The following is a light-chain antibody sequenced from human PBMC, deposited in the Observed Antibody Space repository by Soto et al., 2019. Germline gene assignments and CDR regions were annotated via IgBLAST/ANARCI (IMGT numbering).Light chain of an antibody. J-gene: IGKJ2*01. V-gene: IGKV3-20*01. CDR3: PQYGSSPPMYT. CDR2: GAS. CDR1: QSVSSSY. Sequence: EIVLAQSPGTMSFAPGERATLSCRASQSVSSSYLAWYQQKPGQAPRLLIYGASSRATGIPDRFSGSGSGTDFTLTIRRLEPEDFAVYYCPQYGSSPPMYTLGQGTKLEIK.